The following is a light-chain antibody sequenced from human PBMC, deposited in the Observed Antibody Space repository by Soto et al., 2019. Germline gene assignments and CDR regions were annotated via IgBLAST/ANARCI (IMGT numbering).Light chain of an antibody. J-gene: IGKJ4*01. Sequence: EIVLTQSPVTLSFSPGERATLSCRASQSVGSYFAWYQPKPGQAPRLLIYHSSSRDTGIPARLSDSGSGTDFPLTISSLEPEDFAVYYCQQRSDWPSTFGGGTRVEI. CDR2: HSS. CDR1: QSVGSY. CDR3: QQRSDWPST. V-gene: IGKV3-11*01.